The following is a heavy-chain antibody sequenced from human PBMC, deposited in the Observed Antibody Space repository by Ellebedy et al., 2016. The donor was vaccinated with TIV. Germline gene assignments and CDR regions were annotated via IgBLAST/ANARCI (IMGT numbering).Heavy chain of an antibody. V-gene: IGHV1-2*02. J-gene: IGHJ4*02. Sequence: ASVKVSCXASGYTFTGYYMHWVRQAPGQGLEWMGWINPNSGGTNYAQKFQGRVTMTRDTSISTAYMELSRLRSDDTAVYYCATERSRSYDFDYWGQGTLVTVSS. CDR1: GYTFTGYY. CDR2: INPNSGGT. D-gene: IGHD1-26*01. CDR3: ATERSRSYDFDY.